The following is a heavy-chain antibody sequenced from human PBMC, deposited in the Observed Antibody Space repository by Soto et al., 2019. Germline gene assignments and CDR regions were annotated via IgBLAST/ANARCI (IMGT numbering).Heavy chain of an antibody. V-gene: IGHV4-31*03. CDR2: IYYSGST. Sequence: QVQLQESGPGLVQPSQTLSLTCTVSGGSISSGGYYWSWIRQHPGKGLEWIGYIYYSGSTYYNPSLKSRVTISVDTSKKQFPLKLSSVTAADTAVYYCAREAAKGYNYWAFAYWGQGTLVTVSS. CDR1: GGSISSGGYY. D-gene: IGHD5-12*01. CDR3: AREAAKGYNYWAFAY. J-gene: IGHJ4*02.